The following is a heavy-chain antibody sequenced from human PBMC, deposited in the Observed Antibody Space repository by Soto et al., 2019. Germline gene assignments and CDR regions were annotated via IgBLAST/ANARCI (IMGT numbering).Heavy chain of an antibody. D-gene: IGHD3-10*01. V-gene: IGHV3-30-3*01. CDR2: ISYDGSNK. CDR1: GFTFSSYA. CDR3: AREPRMGFGELPLDY. J-gene: IGHJ4*02. Sequence: GGSLRLSCAASGFTFSSYAMHWVRQAPGKGLEWVAVISYDGSNKYYADSVKGRFTISRDNSKNTLYLQMNSLRAEDTAVYYCAREPRMGFGELPLDYWGQGTLVTVSS.